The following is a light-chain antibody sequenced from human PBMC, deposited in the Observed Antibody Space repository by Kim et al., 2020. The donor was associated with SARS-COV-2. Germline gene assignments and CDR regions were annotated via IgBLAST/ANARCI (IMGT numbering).Light chain of an antibody. Sequence: GQRVTISCTGSSSNIGAGYDVHWYRQLPGTAPKLLIYGNTDRASGVPDRFSGSKSGTSASLAITGLQAEDEADYYCQSFDTRLRAVFGGGTQLTVL. V-gene: IGLV1-40*01. CDR3: QSFDTRLRAV. J-gene: IGLJ2*01. CDR1: SSNIGAGYD. CDR2: GNT.